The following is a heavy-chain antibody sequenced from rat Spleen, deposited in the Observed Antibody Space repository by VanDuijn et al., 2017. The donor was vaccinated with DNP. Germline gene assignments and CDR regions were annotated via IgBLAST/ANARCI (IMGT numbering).Heavy chain of an antibody. CDR2: ISYDGGIT. Sequence: EVQLVESGGGLVQPGRSLKLSCAASGFTFSNYYMAWVRQAPTKGLEWVAYISYDGGITNYGDSVKGRFTISRDNAKSSLYLQMNSLKSEDTATYYCARWDSTGITTGFAYWGQGTLVTVSS. J-gene: IGHJ3*01. V-gene: IGHV5-20*01. CDR1: GFTFSNYY. D-gene: IGHD1-9*01. CDR3: ARWDSTGITTGFAY.